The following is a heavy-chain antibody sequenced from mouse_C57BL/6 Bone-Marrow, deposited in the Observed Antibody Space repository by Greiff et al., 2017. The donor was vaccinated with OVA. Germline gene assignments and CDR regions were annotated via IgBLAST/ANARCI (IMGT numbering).Heavy chain of an antibody. V-gene: IGHV1-75*01. CDR3: ASPFYYGSSYGYFDY. CDR2: IFPGSGST. J-gene: IGHJ2*01. D-gene: IGHD1-1*01. Sequence: QVQLQQSGPELVKPGASVKISCKASGYTFTDYYINWVKQRPGQGLEWIGWIFPGSGSTYYNEKFKGKATLTVDKSSSTAYMLLSSLTSEDSAVYFCASPFYYGSSYGYFDYWGQGTTLTVSS. CDR1: GYTFTDYY.